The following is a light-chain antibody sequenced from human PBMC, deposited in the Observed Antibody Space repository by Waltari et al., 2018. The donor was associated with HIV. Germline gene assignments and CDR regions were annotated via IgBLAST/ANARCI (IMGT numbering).Light chain of an antibody. CDR3: SSYTTSGIVV. V-gene: IGLV2-14*01. Sequence: HSALAQPASVSGSPGPSVILSSTGPPSAIGYSHYFSWYQHQSGRAPKSLIYEVTSRPSGISSRFSGSKSGNTAFLTISGLQIDDEGDYFCSSYTTSGIVVFGGGTKVTVL. J-gene: IGLJ2*01. CDR1: PSAIGYSHY. CDR2: EVT.